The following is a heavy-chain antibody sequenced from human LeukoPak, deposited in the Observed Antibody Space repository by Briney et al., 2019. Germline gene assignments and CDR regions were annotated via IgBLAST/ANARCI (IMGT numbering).Heavy chain of an antibody. CDR3: AKDLGIAAAGTYDY. CDR1: GFTFSSYA. J-gene: IGHJ4*02. Sequence: GGSLRLSCAASGFTFSSYAMSWVRQAPGKGLEWVSALSGGGGSTYYADFVKGRFTISRDNSKNTLYVQMNSLRAEDTAVYYCAKDLGIAAAGTYDYWGQGTLVTVSS. V-gene: IGHV3-23*01. D-gene: IGHD6-13*01. CDR2: LSGGGGST.